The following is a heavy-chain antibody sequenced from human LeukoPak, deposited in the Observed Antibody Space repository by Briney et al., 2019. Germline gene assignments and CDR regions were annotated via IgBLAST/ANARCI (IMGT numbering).Heavy chain of an antibody. CDR1: GFTFSSYG. CDR3: ARAYSSSWYYHFDY. D-gene: IGHD6-13*01. J-gene: IGHJ4*02. V-gene: IGHV3-33*01. CDR2: IWYDGSNE. Sequence: GGSLRLSCAASGFTFSSYGMHWVRQAPGKGLEWVAVIWYDGSNEYYADSVKGRFTISRDNSKNTLYLQMNSLRAEDTAVYYCARAYSSSWYYHFDYWGQGTLVTVSS.